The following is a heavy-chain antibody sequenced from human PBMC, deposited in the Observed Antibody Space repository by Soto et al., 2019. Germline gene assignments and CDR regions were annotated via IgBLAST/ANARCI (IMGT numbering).Heavy chain of an antibody. Sequence: GSSVKVSCKASGYSFTDYQIHWVRQAPGQGLEWLGRINPKSGGTSTAQKFQGWVTMTTDTSISTASMELTRLTSDDTAIYYCARGDSTDCSTGVCSFFYNQERDVWG. V-gene: IGHV1-2*04. D-gene: IGHD2-8*01. CDR3: ARGDSTDCSTGVCSFFYNQERDV. J-gene: IGHJ6*02. CDR2: INPKSGGT. CDR1: GYSFTDYQ.